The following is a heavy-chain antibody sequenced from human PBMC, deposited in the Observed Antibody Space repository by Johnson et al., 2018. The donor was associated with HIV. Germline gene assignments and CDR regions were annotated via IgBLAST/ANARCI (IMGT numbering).Heavy chain of an antibody. J-gene: IGHJ3*02. V-gene: IGHV3-30*14. CDR1: GFTFSSYA. CDR3: ARASGEWDAFDI. D-gene: IGHD3-10*01. CDR2: ISYDGSNK. Sequence: QMQLVESGGGVVQPGRSLRLSCAASGFTFSSYAMHWVRQAPGKGLEWVAVISYDGSNKYYANSVKGRFTIFRDNSKNTLYLQMGSLRAEDMAVYYCARASGEWDAFDIWGQGTVVTVSS.